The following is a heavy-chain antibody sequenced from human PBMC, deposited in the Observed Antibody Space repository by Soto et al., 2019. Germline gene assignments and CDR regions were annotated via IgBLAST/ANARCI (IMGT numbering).Heavy chain of an antibody. V-gene: IGHV4-34*01. CDR2: INHSGST. CDR1: GGSFSGYY. D-gene: IGHD3-10*01. J-gene: IGHJ4*02. Sequence: ETLSLTCAVYGGSFSGYYWSWIRQPPGKGLEWIGEINHSGSTNYNPSLKSRVTISVDTSKNQFSLKLSSVTAADTAVYYCARSSRILWFGEPYFDYWGQGTLVTVSS. CDR3: ARSSRILWFGEPYFDY.